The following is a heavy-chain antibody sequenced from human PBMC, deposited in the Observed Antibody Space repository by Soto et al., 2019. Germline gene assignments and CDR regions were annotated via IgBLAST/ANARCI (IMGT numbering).Heavy chain of an antibody. CDR2: IYSGGST. CDR1: GFTVSSNY. D-gene: IGHD7-27*01. Sequence: GGSLRLSCAASGFTVSSNYMSWVRQAPGKGLEWVSVIYSGGSTYYADSVKGRFTISRHNSKNTLYLQMNSLRAEDTAVYYCARARVRLGIVHLFDYWGQGTLVTVSS. V-gene: IGHV3-53*04. CDR3: ARARVRLGIVHLFDY. J-gene: IGHJ4*02.